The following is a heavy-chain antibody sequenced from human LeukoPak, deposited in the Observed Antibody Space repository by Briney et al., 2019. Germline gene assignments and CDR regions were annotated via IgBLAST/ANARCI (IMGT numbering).Heavy chain of an antibody. CDR1: GFTFSGFG. V-gene: IGHV3-33*01. Sequence: GGSLRLSCAASGFTFSGFGMDWVRQAPGKGLEWVAVIWYDGSNKYYADSVKGRFTISRDNPKNTLYVQMNSLRAEDTAVYYCARGRGADYGGNSGYFDYWGQGTLVTVSS. CDR3: ARGRGADYGGNSGYFDY. CDR2: IWYDGSNK. D-gene: IGHD4-23*01. J-gene: IGHJ4*02.